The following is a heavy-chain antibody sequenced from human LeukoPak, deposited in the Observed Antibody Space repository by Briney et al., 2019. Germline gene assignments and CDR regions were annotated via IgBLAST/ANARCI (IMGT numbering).Heavy chain of an antibody. J-gene: IGHJ5*02. Sequence: ASVKVSCKASGCTFTSYGISWVRQAPGQGLEWMGWISAYNGNTNYAQKLQGRVTMTTDTSTSTAYMELRSLRSDDTAVYYCARGGYYYDSSGLSPWGQGTLVTVSS. CDR3: ARGGYYYDSSGLSP. CDR1: GCTFTSYG. D-gene: IGHD3-22*01. V-gene: IGHV1-18*01. CDR2: ISAYNGNT.